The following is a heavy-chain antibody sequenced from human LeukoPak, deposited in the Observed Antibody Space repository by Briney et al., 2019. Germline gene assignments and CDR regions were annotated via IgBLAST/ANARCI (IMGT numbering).Heavy chain of an antibody. CDR3: ARSGGVGDYGDYFDY. Sequence: SQTLSLTCAVSGGSISSGGYSWSWIRQPPGKGLEWIGYIYHSGSTYYNPSLKSRVTISVDRSKNQFSLKLSSVTAADTAVYYCARSGGVGDYGDYFDYWGQGTLVTVSS. J-gene: IGHJ4*02. D-gene: IGHD4-17*01. CDR2: IYHSGST. V-gene: IGHV4-30-2*01. CDR1: GGSISSGGYS.